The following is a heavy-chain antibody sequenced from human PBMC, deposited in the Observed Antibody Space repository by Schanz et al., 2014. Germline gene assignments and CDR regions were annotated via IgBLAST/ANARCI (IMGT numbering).Heavy chain of an antibody. V-gene: IGHV4-31*03. CDR3: ARERDALDI. CDR2: IYYRGST. Sequence: QVQLQQSGPGLVKPSQTLSLTCTVSGDSISSSSSYWTWIRQHPGKGLEWIGYIYYRGSTYYNPSLKSRVTISTDMSRNQFSLRLKSVTAADTALYYCARERDALDIWGQGTMVIVSS. J-gene: IGHJ3*02. CDR1: GDSISSSSSY.